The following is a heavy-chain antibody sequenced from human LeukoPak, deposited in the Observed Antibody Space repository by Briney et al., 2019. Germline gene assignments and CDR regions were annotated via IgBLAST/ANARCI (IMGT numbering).Heavy chain of an antibody. Sequence: GGSLRLSRAASGVTFSTYAMSWVRQTPGKGLEWISSISVGGGSSFHRDSVKGRFTISRDETTNTVYLEMSSMTVEDTAVYYCVGGPFTALSPIDDWGQGTLVIVSS. D-gene: IGHD2-21*02. V-gene: IGHV3-23*01. CDR1: GVTFSTYA. CDR2: ISVGGGSS. J-gene: IGHJ4*02. CDR3: VGGPFTALSPIDD.